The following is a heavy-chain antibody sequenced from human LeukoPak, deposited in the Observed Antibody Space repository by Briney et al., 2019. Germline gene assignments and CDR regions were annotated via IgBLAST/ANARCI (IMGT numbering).Heavy chain of an antibody. J-gene: IGHJ4*02. Sequence: PGGSLRLSCAASGFTFSSYSMNWVRQAPGKGLEWVSSISSSSSYIYYADSVKGGFTISRDNAKNSLYLQMNSLRAEDTAVYYCARDLSVDYDSSGYYHWWGQGTLVTVSS. CDR2: ISSSSSYI. CDR3: ARDLSVDYDSSGYYHW. D-gene: IGHD3-22*01. V-gene: IGHV3-21*01. CDR1: GFTFSSYS.